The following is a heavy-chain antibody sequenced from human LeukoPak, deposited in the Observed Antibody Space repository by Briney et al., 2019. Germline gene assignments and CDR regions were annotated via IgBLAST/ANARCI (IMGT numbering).Heavy chain of an antibody. Sequence: APVKVSCKASGYTFTSYGISWVRQAPGQGLEGMGWINPNSGGTNYAQKFQGRVTMTRDTSISTAYMELSRLRSDDTAVYYCAKRIMITFGGAGRAFDIWGQGTMVTVSS. CDR2: INPNSGGT. CDR1: GYTFTSYG. CDR3: AKRIMITFGGAGRAFDI. J-gene: IGHJ3*02. V-gene: IGHV1-2*02. D-gene: IGHD3-16*01.